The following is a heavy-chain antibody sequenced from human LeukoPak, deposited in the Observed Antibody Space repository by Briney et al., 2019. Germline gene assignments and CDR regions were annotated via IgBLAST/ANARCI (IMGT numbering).Heavy chain of an antibody. CDR1: GASISSSDSY. V-gene: IGHV4-39*01. Sequence: SETLSLTCTVSGASISSSDSYWGWLRQPPGKGREWIGSIYRRGSTSYNPSLKSRVTVSEDMSKNHFSLRLSSVTAADTAVYYCARHVQDLGIKVWGQGTTVTVSS. J-gene: IGHJ6*02. CDR2: IYRRGST. CDR3: ARHVQDLGIKV.